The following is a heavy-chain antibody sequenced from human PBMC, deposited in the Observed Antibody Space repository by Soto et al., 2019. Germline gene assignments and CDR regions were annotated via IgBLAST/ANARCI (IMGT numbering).Heavy chain of an antibody. D-gene: IGHD3-3*01. CDR3: AKGAVQDLWSGYYTLFDY. J-gene: IGHJ4*02. V-gene: IGHV3-30*18. CDR2: ISYDAKHK. CDR1: GFTFSTYG. Sequence: QVQLVESGGGVVQPGRSLRLSCAASGFTFSTYGMHWVRQAPGKGLEWVAVISYDAKHKYYADSLKGRFTISRHNSKNTLYLQMNSLRAEDTAVYYCAKGAVQDLWSGYYTLFDYWGQGTLVTVSS.